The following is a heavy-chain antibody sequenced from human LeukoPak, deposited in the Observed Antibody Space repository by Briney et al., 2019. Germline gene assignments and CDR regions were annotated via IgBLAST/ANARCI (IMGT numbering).Heavy chain of an antibody. J-gene: IGHJ4*02. Sequence: GGSLRLSRAASGFTFSSYAMNWVRQAPGKGLEWVSGISGSGGSAYYVDSVEGRFTISRDNSKNTLHLQMNSLRAEDTAVYYCAKGLFYDYALAFDHWGQGTLVTVSS. CDR2: ISGSGGSA. V-gene: IGHV3-23*01. D-gene: IGHD2/OR15-2a*01. CDR1: GFTFSSYA. CDR3: AKGLFYDYALAFDH.